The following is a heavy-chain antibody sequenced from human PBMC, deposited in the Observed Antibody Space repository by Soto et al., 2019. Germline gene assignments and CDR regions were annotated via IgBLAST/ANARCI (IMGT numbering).Heavy chain of an antibody. CDR3: ARHVYMATIGECYYGMDV. D-gene: IGHD5-12*01. J-gene: IGHJ6*02. Sequence: LKISCKGSGYSFTSYWIGWVRQMPGKGLEWMGIIYPGDSDTRYSPSFQGQVTISADKSISTAYLQWSSLKASDTAMYYCARHVYMATIGECYYGMDVWGQGTTVTVSS. V-gene: IGHV5-51*01. CDR2: IYPGDSDT. CDR1: GYSFTSYW.